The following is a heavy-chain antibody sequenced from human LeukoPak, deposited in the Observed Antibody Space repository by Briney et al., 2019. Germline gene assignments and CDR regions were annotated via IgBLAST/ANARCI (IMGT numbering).Heavy chain of an antibody. V-gene: IGHV1-69*01. D-gene: IGHD3-22*01. CDR3: ARDSDSSGYVGFPFDY. Sequence: SVKVSCKASGGTFSSYTISWVRQAPGQGLEWMGGIIPIFGTANYAQKFQGRVTITADESTSTAYMELSSLRSEDTAVYYCARDSDSSGYVGFPFDYWGQGTLVTVSS. CDR1: GGTFSSYT. J-gene: IGHJ4*02. CDR2: IIPIFGTA.